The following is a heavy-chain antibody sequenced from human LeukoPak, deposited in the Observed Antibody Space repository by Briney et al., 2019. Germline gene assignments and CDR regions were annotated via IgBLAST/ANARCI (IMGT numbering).Heavy chain of an antibody. CDR2: INHSGST. Sequence: GSLRLSCAASGFTFSSYAMSWIRQPPGKGLEWIGEINHSGSTNYNPSLKSRVTISVDTSKNQFSLKLSSVTAADTAVYYCARAPPTYYDYVWGSYRSPYFDYWGQGTLVTVSS. CDR1: GFTFSSYA. D-gene: IGHD3-16*02. V-gene: IGHV4-34*01. CDR3: ARAPPTYYDYVWGSYRSPYFDY. J-gene: IGHJ4*02.